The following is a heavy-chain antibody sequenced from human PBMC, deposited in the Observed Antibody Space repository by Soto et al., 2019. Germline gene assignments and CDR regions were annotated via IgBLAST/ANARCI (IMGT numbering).Heavy chain of an antibody. CDR1: GGSVSSGSYY. V-gene: IGHV4-61*01. CDR3: AIFSGSHAGDAFDF. D-gene: IGHD1-26*01. CDR2: IYYSGST. J-gene: IGHJ3*01. Sequence: QVQLQESGPGLVKPSETLSLTCTVSGGSVSSGSYYWSWIRQPPGKGLEWIGYIYYSGSTNYNPSLKTRVTGSVDTSNSQFSLKLSSVTAADTAVYYCAIFSGSHAGDAFDFWGQGTMITVSS.